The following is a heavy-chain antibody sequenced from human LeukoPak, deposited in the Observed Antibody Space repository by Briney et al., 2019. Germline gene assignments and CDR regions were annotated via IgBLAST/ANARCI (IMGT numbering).Heavy chain of an antibody. CDR3: ARGPLQTEETSGGLDY. Sequence: PSETLSLTCTVSGGSISSGDYYWSWIRQPPGKGLEWIGYIYYSGSTYYNPSLKSRVTISVDTSKNQFSLKLSSVTAADTAVYYCARGPLQTEETSGGLDYWGQGTLVTASS. D-gene: IGHD3-10*01. CDR1: GGSISSGDYY. V-gene: IGHV4-30-4*01. CDR2: IYYSGST. J-gene: IGHJ4*02.